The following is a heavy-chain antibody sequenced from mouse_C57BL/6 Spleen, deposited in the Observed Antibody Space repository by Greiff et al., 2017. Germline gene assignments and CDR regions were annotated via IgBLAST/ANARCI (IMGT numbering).Heavy chain of an antibody. CDR1: GYTFTEYT. J-gene: IGHJ4*01. V-gene: IGHV1-62-2*01. D-gene: IGHD1-1*01. CDR3: ARHENFPHYNGGGYLGMDY. CDR2: FYPGSGSI. Sequence: QVQLQQSGAELVKPGASVKLSCKASGYTFTEYTIHWVKQRSGQGLEWIGWFYPGSGSIKYNEKFKDKATLTADKSSSTVYMELSRLTSEDSAVYFCARHENFPHYNGGGYLGMDYWGQGTSVTASS.